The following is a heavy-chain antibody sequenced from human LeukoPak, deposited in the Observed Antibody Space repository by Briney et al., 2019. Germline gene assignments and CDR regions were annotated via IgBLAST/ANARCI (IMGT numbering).Heavy chain of an antibody. CDR1: GFTFSSYG. Sequence: GGSLRLSCAASGFTFSSYGMHWVRQAPGKGLEWVAFIRYDGSNEYYADSVKGRFTISRDNSKNTLYLQMNSLRAEDTAVYYCAKAPLRYQLLYRADYWGQGTLVTVSS. D-gene: IGHD2-2*02. J-gene: IGHJ4*02. CDR3: AKAPLRYQLLYRADY. CDR2: IRYDGSNE. V-gene: IGHV3-30*02.